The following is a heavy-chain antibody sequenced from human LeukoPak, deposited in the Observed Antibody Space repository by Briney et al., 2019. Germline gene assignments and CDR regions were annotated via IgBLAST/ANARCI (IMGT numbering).Heavy chain of an antibody. CDR2: ISSSRGTI. Sequence: PGGSLRLSCAASGFTFSSYTMNWVRQAPGKGLEWISYISSSRGTIYYTDSVKGRFTISRDNAKNSLYLQMNSLRAEDTAVYYCAREVLYYSNSGSSPYFDCWGQGTLVTVPS. D-gene: IGHD3-10*01. CDR3: AREVLYYSNSGSSPYFDC. J-gene: IGHJ4*02. CDR1: GFTFSSYT. V-gene: IGHV3-48*01.